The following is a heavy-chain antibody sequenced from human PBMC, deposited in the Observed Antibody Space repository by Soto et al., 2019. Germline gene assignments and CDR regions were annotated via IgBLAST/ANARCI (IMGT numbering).Heavy chain of an antibody. Sequence: SETLSLTCTVSGGSISSSSYYWGWIRQPPGKGLEWIGSIYYSGSTYYNPCLKSRVTISVDTSKNQFSLKLSSVTAAATAVYYCARHKGSSGYDLTRPLDYWGQGTLVTVSS. CDR1: GGSISSSSYY. CDR3: ARHKGSSGYDLTRPLDY. D-gene: IGHD5-12*01. V-gene: IGHV4-39*01. J-gene: IGHJ4*02. CDR2: IYYSGST.